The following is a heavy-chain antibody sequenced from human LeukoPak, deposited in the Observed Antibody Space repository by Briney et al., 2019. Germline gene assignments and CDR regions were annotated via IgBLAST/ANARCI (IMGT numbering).Heavy chain of an antibody. J-gene: IGHJ3*02. Sequence: TPSQTLSLTCTVSGGSISSGDYYWSWIRQTPGKGLEWIGYIYYSGSTYYSPSLKSRVTISVDTSKNQFSLKLSSVTAADTAVYYCARAERLTTVNAFDIWGQGTMVTVSS. D-gene: IGHD4-17*01. V-gene: IGHV4-30-4*08. CDR1: GGSISSGDYY. CDR3: ARAERLTTVNAFDI. CDR2: IYYSGST.